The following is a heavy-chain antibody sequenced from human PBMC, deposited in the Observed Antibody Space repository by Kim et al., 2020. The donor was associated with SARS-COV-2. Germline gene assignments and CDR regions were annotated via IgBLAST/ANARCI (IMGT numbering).Heavy chain of an antibody. D-gene: IGHD3-10*01. CDR3: VRVRPHGNWFDP. Sequence: GGSLRLSCAASGFTFSNAWMSWVRQAPGKGLEWVGRIKSKTDGGTTDYAAPVKGRFTISRDDSKNTLYLQMNSLKTEDTAVYYCVRVRPHGNWFDPWGQGTLVTVSS. CDR2: IKSKTDGGTT. V-gene: IGHV3-15*01. CDR1: GFTFSNAW. J-gene: IGHJ5*02.